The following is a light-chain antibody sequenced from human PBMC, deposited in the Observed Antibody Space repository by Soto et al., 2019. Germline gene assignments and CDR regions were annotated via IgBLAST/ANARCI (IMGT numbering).Light chain of an antibody. V-gene: IGKV3-20*01. Sequence: ELVLTQSPGTLSLSPGERVTLFCRASQTVGASYLAWYQQKPGQAPSLLIYGGSIRATGIPDRFSGSGSGPDFGLTISRLEPEDFAVYYCQQYGISPWTFGQGTKVEIK. CDR3: QQYGISPWT. CDR2: GGS. J-gene: IGKJ1*01. CDR1: QTVGASY.